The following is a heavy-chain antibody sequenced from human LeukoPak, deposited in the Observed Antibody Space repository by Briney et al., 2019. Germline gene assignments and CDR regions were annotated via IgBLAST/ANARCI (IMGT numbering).Heavy chain of an antibody. CDR1: GYTFTSYG. CDR2: ISAYNGNT. Sequence: ASVKVSCKASGYTFTSYGISWVRQAPGQGLEWMGWISAYNGNTNYAQKLQGRVTMTTDTSTSTAYMELSSLRSEDTAVYYCARVGSDYVHTGGSVWGQGTLVTVSS. D-gene: IGHD4-17*01. CDR3: ARVGSDYVHTGGSV. J-gene: IGHJ4*02. V-gene: IGHV1-18*01.